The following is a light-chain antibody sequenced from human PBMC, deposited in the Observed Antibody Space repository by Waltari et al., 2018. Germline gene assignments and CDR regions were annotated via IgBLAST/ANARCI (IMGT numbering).Light chain of an antibody. J-gene: IGLJ2*01. CDR3: GSYSKTSTLVV. CDR1: SSNVGGYTS. V-gene: IGLV2-14*03. CDR2: DVS. Sequence: QSALTQPASVSGSPGQSITIPCAGTSSNVGGYTSASWYQPHPGKAPKLVIFDVSNRPSGVSKRFSGSKSANTASLTISGLQAEDEAHYYCGSYSKTSTLVVFGGGTKLTVL.